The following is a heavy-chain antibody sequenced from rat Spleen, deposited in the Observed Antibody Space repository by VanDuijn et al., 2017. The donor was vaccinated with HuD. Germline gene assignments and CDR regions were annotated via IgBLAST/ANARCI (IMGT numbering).Heavy chain of an antibody. J-gene: IGHJ3*01. CDR3: TTHYDGSYPFTY. CDR1: GHSITSSYR. V-gene: IGHV3-3*01. D-gene: IGHD1-12*02. Sequence: EVQLQESGPGPVKVSESLSLTCSVTGHSITSSYRWNWIRKFPGNKLEWMGYINSAGTTNYNPSLKSRISITRDTSKNQFFLQMDSLRSEDTATYYCTTHYDGSYPFTYWGQGTLVTVSS. CDR2: INSAGTT.